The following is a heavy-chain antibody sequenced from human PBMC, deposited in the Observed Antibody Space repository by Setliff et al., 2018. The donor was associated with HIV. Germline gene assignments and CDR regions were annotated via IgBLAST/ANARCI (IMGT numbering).Heavy chain of an antibody. D-gene: IGHD3-16*01. CDR2: SNHSGST. Sequence: PSETLSLTCAVYGEAFSDYYWSWIRLPPGKGLEWIGESNHSGSTNYNPPLKSRVTISVDTSKNQFYRKLSSVSAADTAVYYCARGISFGHTINWFDPWCQGTLVTVSS. CDR3: ARGISFGHTINWFDP. CDR1: GEAFSDYY. J-gene: IGHJ5*02. V-gene: IGHV4-34*01.